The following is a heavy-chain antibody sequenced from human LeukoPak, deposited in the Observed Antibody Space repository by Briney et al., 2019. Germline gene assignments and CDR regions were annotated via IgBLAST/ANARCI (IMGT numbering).Heavy chain of an antibody. CDR3: ARESYSSGPFGP. CDR1: GYTFTTYT. D-gene: IGHD5-18*01. CDR2: INAGNGNT. Sequence: ASVKVSCTASGYTFTTYTMHWVRQAPGQRLEWMGWINAGNGNTKYSQKFQGRVTITRDTSASTAYMELSSLRSEDTAVYYCARESYSSGPFGPWGQGTLVTVSS. V-gene: IGHV1-3*01. J-gene: IGHJ5*02.